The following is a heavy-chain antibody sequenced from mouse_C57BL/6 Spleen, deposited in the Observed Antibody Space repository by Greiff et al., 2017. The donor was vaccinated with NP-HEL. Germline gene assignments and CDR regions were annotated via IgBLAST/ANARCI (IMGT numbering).Heavy chain of an antibody. CDR1: GYTFTSYW. D-gene: IGHD3-2*02. V-gene: IGHV1-53*01. Sequence: QVQLQQSGTELVKPGASVKLSCKASGYTFTSYWMHWVKQRPGQGLEWIGNINPSNGGTNYNEKFKSKATLTVDKSSSTAYMQLSSLTSEDSAVYYCARKLRLYYAMDDWGQGTSVTVSS. J-gene: IGHJ4*01. CDR3: ARKLRLYYAMDD. CDR2: INPSNGGT.